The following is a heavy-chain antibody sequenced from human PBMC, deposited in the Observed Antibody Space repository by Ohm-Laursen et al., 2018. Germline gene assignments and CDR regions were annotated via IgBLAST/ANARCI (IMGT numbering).Heavy chain of an antibody. CDR3: ARGSASNHFDF. D-gene: IGHD4-11*01. CDR1: GFTFISYT. Sequence: SLRLSCAASGFTFISYTMHWVRQAPGKGLEWLSYISGTSSTIYYTDSVKGRFTISRDNAKNSLYLQMNSLRAEDTAVYYCARGSASNHFDFWGQGTLVTVSS. J-gene: IGHJ4*02. CDR2: ISGTSSTI. V-gene: IGHV3-48*01.